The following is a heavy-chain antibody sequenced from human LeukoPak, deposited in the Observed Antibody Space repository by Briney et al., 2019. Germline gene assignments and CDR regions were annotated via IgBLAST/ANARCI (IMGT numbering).Heavy chain of an antibody. Sequence: GGSLRLSCAASGFTFNNYAMNWVRQAPGKGLEWVSVISGSGGTTYYADSVKGRFTISRDSSKNTLYLQMNSLRAEDTAVYYCARDRWELLFDYWGQGTLVTVSS. D-gene: IGHD1-26*01. CDR3: ARDRWELLFDY. CDR1: GFTFNNYA. J-gene: IGHJ4*02. CDR2: ISGSGGTT. V-gene: IGHV3-23*01.